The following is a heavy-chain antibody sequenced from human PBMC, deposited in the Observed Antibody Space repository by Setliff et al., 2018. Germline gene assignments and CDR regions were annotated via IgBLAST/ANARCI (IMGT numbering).Heavy chain of an antibody. Sequence: GGSLRLSCAASGFTFSDYYMSWIRQAPGKGLEWVSYISSSSSYTNYADSVKGRFTISRDNAKNSLYLQMNSLRAEDTAVYYCARDSHTYYDILTGYLDFDYWGQGTLVTVSS. CDR1: GFTFSDYY. CDR2: ISSSSSYT. V-gene: IGHV3-11*06. J-gene: IGHJ4*02. CDR3: ARDSHTYYDILTGYLDFDY. D-gene: IGHD3-9*01.